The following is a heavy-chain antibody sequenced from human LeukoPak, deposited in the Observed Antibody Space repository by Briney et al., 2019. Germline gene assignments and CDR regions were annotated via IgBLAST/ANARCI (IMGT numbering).Heavy chain of an antibody. CDR3: ARVRSGSYSYYNYYYMDV. J-gene: IGHJ6*03. Sequence: PGGSLRLSCAGSGFSFSSYSMNWVRQAPGKGLEWVSSINSSSSYIYYADSVKGRFTISRDNAKNSLYLQMNSLRAEDTAVYYCARVRSGSYSYYNYYYMDVWGKGTTVTVSS. D-gene: IGHD1-26*01. CDR2: INSSSSYI. CDR1: GFSFSSYS. V-gene: IGHV3-21*01.